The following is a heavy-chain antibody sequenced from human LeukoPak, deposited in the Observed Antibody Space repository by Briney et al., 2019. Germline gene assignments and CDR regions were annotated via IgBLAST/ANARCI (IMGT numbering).Heavy chain of an antibody. CDR3: ARYRYSYGYSY. V-gene: IGHV4-38-2*02. Sequence: SETLSLTCTVSGYSISSGYYWGWIRQPPGKGLEWIGEINHSGSTNYNPSLKSRVTISVDTSKNQFSLKLSSVTAADTAVYYCARYRYSYGYSYWGQGTLVTVSS. J-gene: IGHJ4*02. CDR1: GYSISSGYY. D-gene: IGHD5-18*01. CDR2: INHSGST.